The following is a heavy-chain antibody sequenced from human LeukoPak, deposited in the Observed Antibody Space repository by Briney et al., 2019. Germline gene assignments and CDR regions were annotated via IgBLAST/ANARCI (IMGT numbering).Heavy chain of an antibody. V-gene: IGHV3-23*01. CDR1: GFSFGSSV. J-gene: IGHJ5*02. CDR3: ARVRGVMSWRNWFDP. D-gene: IGHD3-10*01. Sequence: GGSLRLSCAASGFSFGSSVMSWVRQAPGKGLEWVSAITADGGGTNHADPVKGRFTISRDNSKSTLYLQMNSLRAEDTAVYYCARVRGVMSWRNWFDPWGQGTLVTVSS. CDR2: ITADGGGT.